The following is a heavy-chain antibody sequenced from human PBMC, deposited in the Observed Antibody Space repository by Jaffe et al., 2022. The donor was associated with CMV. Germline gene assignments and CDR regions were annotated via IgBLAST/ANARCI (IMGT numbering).Heavy chain of an antibody. V-gene: IGHV1-2*02. D-gene: IGHD1-1*01. Sequence: QVQLVQSGAEVEKPGASVRVSCKTSGYIFTDYFIHWVRQAPGQGLEWMGWINPSSGAPYYAQKFQDRMSMTRDTSLTTAYLELNSLTSDDSAVYYCARTTTAATTWDAFDIWGHGTMVTVSS. J-gene: IGHJ3*02. CDR3: ARTTTAATTWDAFDI. CDR2: INPSSGAP. CDR1: GYIFTDYF.